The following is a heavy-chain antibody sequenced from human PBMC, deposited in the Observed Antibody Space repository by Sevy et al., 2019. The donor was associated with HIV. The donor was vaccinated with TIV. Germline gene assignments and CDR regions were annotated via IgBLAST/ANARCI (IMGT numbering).Heavy chain of an antibody. J-gene: IGHJ4*02. D-gene: IGHD2-8*01. CDR2: LSFDCGKI. V-gene: IGHV3-23*01. CDR1: GFAFYDYS. Sequence: GGSLRLSCAASGFAFYDYSMSWIRQAPGKGLEWVATLSFDCGKINYADSVKGRFTISRDNSKNSFYLQMDNLRVADTALYYCAREGCTRPHDYWGQGTRVTVSS. CDR3: AREGCTRPHDY.